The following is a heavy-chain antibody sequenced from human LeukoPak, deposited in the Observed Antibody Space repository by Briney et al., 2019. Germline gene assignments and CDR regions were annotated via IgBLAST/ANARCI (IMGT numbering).Heavy chain of an antibody. D-gene: IGHD1-26*01. J-gene: IGHJ4*02. Sequence: ASVKVPCKTSGYTFTNYYIHWVRQAPGQGLEWMGRIDPNTGGTKSAKNFQGRVTMTRDTSISTACMALSGLRSDDTAVYYCASLYDIVGTTVDYWGQGTLVTVSS. V-gene: IGHV1-2*06. CDR1: GYTFTNYY. CDR2: IDPNTGGT. CDR3: ASLYDIVGTTVDY.